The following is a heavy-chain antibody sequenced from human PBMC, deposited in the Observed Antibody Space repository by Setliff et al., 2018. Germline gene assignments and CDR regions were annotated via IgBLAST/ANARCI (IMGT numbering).Heavy chain of an antibody. D-gene: IGHD2-15*01. V-gene: IGHV5-51*01. CDR2: IYAGNSQI. J-gene: IGHJ3*01. Sequence: PGESLKISCKASGYIFSVSWIGWLRQMPGKGLEWMGIIYAGNSQIKYGPSFQGQFTISVDKSISTAYLQWSSLKASDTAMYYCASPSGGWTKPFDVCGQGTMVTVSS. CDR1: GYIFSVSW. CDR3: ASPSGGWTKPFDV.